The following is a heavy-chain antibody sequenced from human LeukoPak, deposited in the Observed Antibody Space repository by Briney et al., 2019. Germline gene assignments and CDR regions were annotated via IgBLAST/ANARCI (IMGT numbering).Heavy chain of an antibody. D-gene: IGHD1-26*01. V-gene: IGHV4-39*01. CDR1: RGSISSSSYY. J-gene: IGHJ4*02. CDR3: ARNRWEPAREIDY. Sequence: SETLSLTCTVSRGSISSSSYYWGWIRQPPGKGLEWIGSIYYSGSTYYNPSPKSRVIISVDTYKNQLSLKLSSVTAADTDVYYCARNRWEPAREIDYWGQGTMVTVSS. CDR2: IYYSGST.